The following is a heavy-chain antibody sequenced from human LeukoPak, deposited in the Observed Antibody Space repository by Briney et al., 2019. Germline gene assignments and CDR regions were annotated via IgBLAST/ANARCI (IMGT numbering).Heavy chain of an antibody. CDR3: ASFASNLIGLDY. V-gene: IGHV3-66*03. CDR1: GFTVSSNY. Sequence: PGGSLRLSCAASGFTVSSNYMSWVRQAPGKGLEWVSVIYSCGSTYYADSVKGRFTISRDNSKNTLYLQMNSLRAEDTAVYYCASFASNLIGLDYWGQGTLVTVSS. D-gene: IGHD3-16*02. J-gene: IGHJ4*02. CDR2: IYSCGST.